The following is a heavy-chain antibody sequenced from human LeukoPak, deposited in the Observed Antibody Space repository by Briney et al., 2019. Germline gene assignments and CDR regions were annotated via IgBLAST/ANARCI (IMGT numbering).Heavy chain of an antibody. Sequence: GGPLRLSCAASGFTFSSYGMHWVRQAPGKGLEWVAVISYDGSNKYYADSVKGRFTISRDNSKNTLYLQMNSLRAEDTAVYYCAKEGATDYWGQGTLVTVSS. CDR2: ISYDGSNK. V-gene: IGHV3-30*18. CDR1: GFTFSSYG. CDR3: AKEGATDY. D-gene: IGHD1-26*01. J-gene: IGHJ4*02.